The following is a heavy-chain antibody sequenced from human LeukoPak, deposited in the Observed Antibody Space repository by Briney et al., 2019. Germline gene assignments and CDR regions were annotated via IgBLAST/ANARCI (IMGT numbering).Heavy chain of an antibody. V-gene: IGHV1-24*01. D-gene: IGHD6-19*01. CDR3: ATDHGGSGWYFHY. J-gene: IGHJ4*02. CDR1: GHTLNDLP. CDR2: FDPEDGET. Sequence: ASVKVSCKVSGHTLNDLPMHWVRQAPGKGLEWMGGFDPEDGETIYAQKFQGRVTMTEDTSTDTAYMELSSLRSEDTAVYYCATDHGGSGWYFHYWGQGTLVTVSS.